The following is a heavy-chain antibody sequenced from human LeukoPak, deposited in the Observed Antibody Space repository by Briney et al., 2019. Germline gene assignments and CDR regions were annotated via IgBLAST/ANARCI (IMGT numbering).Heavy chain of an antibody. Sequence: GGSLRLSCAASGFTSSGSALHWVRQASGKGLEWVGRIRSTANGYATVYAASVKGRFTISRDDSKNTVYLQMNSLKTEDTAVYYCTRDRLGYNYRTNWFDPWGQGTLVTVSS. CDR2: IRSTANGYAT. J-gene: IGHJ5*02. D-gene: IGHD5-18*01. V-gene: IGHV3-73*01. CDR3: TRDRLGYNYRTNWFDP. CDR1: GFTSSGSA.